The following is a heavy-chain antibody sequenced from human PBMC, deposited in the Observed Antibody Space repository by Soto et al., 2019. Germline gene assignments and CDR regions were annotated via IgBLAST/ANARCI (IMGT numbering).Heavy chain of an antibody. CDR3: ARLYYYGMDV. CDR2: IKEDGSEK. CDR1: GFTFSSYW. Sequence: EVQLVESGGGLVQPGGSLRLSCAASGFTFSSYWMSWVRQAPGKGLEWVANIKEDGSEKYFVDSVKGRFTISRDNAKNSLYMQMNSLRAEDTAVYYCARLYYYGMDVWGQGTTVTVSS. J-gene: IGHJ6*02. V-gene: IGHV3-7*01.